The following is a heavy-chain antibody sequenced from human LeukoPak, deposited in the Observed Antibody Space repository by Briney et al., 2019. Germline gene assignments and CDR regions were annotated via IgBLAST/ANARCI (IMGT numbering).Heavy chain of an antibody. V-gene: IGHV1-69*05. CDR3: ARDGMEPRYYFDY. J-gene: IGHJ4*02. Sequence: GASVKLSCKASGGTFSSYAISWVRQAPGQGLEWMGGIIPIFGTANYAQKFQGRVTITTDESTSTAYMELSSLRSEDTAVYYCARDGMEPRYYFDYWGQGTLVTVSS. D-gene: IGHD1-14*01. CDR2: IIPIFGTA. CDR1: GGTFSSYA.